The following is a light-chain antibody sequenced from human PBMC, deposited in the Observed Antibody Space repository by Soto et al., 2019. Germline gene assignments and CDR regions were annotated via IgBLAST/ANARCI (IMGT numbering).Light chain of an antibody. CDR1: SSNIGAGYD. CDR3: QYYDRSLSAWV. J-gene: IGLJ3*02. CDR2: GNT. V-gene: IGLV1-40*01. Sequence: QSVLTQPTSVSGAPGQKVTISCTGSSSNIGAGYDVHWYQQLPGTAPKVLIYGNTNRPSGVPDRFSGSNSGTSASLDITGLQAEDEADYYCQYYDRSLSAWVFGGGTKLTVL.